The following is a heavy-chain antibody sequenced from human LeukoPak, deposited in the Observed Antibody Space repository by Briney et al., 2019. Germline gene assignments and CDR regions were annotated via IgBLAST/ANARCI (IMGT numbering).Heavy chain of an antibody. CDR3: ASQYYYDSSGYPT. CDR2: ISDYNGNT. CDR1: GYTFTSYG. J-gene: IGHJ5*02. V-gene: IGHV1-18*01. D-gene: IGHD3-22*01. Sequence: ASVKVPCKASGYTFTSYGISWVRQAPGQGLEWMGWISDYNGNTNYAQKLQGRVTMTTDTSTSTAYMELRSLRSDDTAVYYCASQYYYDSSGYPTWGQGTLVTVSS.